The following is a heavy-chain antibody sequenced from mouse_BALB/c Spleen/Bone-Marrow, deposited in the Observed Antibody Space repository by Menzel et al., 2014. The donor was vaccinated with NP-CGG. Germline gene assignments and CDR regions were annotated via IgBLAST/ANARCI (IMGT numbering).Heavy chain of an antibody. CDR1: GYSFTGYF. D-gene: IGHD1-2*01. J-gene: IGHJ2*01. Sequence: VQLQQSGPELVNPGASVKISCKASGYSFTGYFMNWVMQSHGKSLEWIGRINPYNGDTFYNQKFKGKATLTVDKSSSTAHMELRSLASEDSAVYYCASSFITTAYYFDYWGQGTTLTVSS. CDR3: ASSFITTAYYFDY. CDR2: INPYNGDT. V-gene: IGHV1-20*02.